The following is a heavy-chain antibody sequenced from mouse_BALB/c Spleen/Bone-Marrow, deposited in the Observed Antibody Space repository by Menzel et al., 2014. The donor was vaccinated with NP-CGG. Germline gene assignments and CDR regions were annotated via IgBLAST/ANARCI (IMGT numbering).Heavy chain of an antibody. CDR1: GYTFASYY. CDR3: TRADGYYVHHWYFDV. J-gene: IGHJ1*01. D-gene: IGHD2-3*01. CDR2: INPSNGGT. Sequence: QVQLQQSGAELVKPGASVKLSCKASGYTFASYYMYWVKQRPGQGLEWIGEINPSNGGTNFNEKFKSKATLTVDKSSSTAYMQLSSLTSEDSAVDDCTRADGYYVHHWYFDVWGAGTTVTVSS. V-gene: IGHV1S81*02.